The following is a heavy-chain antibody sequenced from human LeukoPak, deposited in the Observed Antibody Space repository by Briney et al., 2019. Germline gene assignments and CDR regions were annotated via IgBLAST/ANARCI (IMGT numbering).Heavy chain of an antibody. CDR2: IIPIFGIA. J-gene: IGHJ3*02. Sequence: SVKVSCQASGCTFSSYAISWVRQAPGQGLEWMGRIIPIFGIANYAQKFQGRVTITADKSTSTAYMELSSLRSEDTAVYYCARDSMRNKEVDAFDIWGQGTMVTVSS. D-gene: IGHD2/OR15-2a*01. V-gene: IGHV1-69*04. CDR3: ARDSMRNKEVDAFDI. CDR1: GCTFSSYA.